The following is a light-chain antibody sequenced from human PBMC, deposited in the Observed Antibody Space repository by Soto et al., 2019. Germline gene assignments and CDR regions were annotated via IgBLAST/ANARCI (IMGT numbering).Light chain of an antibody. V-gene: IGKV3-15*01. J-gene: IGKJ4*01. CDR2: DTS. Sequence: EIALTQSPGTLSLSPGERATLSCRASQSVGGRFFAWYQQKPGQAPRLLIYDTSIRATGVPARFSGSRSAAEFTLTISSLQSEDFAVYYCQHYVNWPLTFGGGTKVDIK. CDR3: QHYVNWPLT. CDR1: QSVGGRF.